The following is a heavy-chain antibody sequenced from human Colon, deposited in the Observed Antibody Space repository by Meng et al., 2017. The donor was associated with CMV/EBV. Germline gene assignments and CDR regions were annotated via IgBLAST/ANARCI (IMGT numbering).Heavy chain of an antibody. CDR1: GFTFSSYA. J-gene: IGHJ4*02. CDR3: AKSPIWVAVAGVLHY. Sequence: GGSLRLSCAASGFTFSSYAVSWVRQAPGKGPEWVSAISSSDGRTSYADSVRGRFTISRDNSKNTLYLQMNSLRAEDTAVYYCAKSPIWVAVAGVLHYWGQGTQVTVSS. CDR2: ISSSDGRT. D-gene: IGHD6-19*01. V-gene: IGHV3-23*01.